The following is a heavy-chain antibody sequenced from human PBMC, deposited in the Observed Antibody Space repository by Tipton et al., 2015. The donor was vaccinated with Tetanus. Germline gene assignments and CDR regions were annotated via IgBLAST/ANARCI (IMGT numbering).Heavy chain of an antibody. Sequence: LRLSCIVSGGSISSGGYYWSWIRQHPGKGLEWIGDIYDRGSIYYNPSLKSRVSISIDTSKNQFSLKLSSVTAADTAVYYCARERYIHYGMDVWGQGTTVTVSS. V-gene: IGHV4-31*03. CDR3: ARERYIHYGMDV. CDR2: IYDRGSI. J-gene: IGHJ6*02. CDR1: GGSISSGGYY. D-gene: IGHD1-1*01.